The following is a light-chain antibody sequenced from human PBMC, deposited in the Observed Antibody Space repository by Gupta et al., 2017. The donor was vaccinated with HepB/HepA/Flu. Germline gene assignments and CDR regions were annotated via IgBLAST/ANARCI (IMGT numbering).Light chain of an antibody. CDR3: AAWDDRLSGRV. CDR1: SSNIGTNP. V-gene: IGLV1-44*01. Sequence: QSVLTQPPSASGPPGQRVTISCSGSSSNIGTNPINWYQQLPGTAPKLLSYSNNQRPSGVSDRFSGSKSGTSGSLAITGLQSKDEAYYYCAAWDDRLSGRVFGGGTKVTV. J-gene: IGLJ3*02. CDR2: SNN.